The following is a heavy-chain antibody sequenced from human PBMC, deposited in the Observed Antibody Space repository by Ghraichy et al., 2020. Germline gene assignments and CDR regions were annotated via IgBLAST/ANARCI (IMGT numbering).Heavy chain of an antibody. J-gene: IGHJ4*01. Sequence: GGSLRLSCAASGFNFTRHWMSWVRQAPGKGLEWVASIKSDGSDSFYVDSVKGRFTISRDNAENSVFLEMASLRADDTAVYYCARDPYCDYKYAGTDYWGRGSLVSVSS. CDR1: GFNFTRHW. D-gene: IGHD4-17*01. CDR3: ARDPYCDYKYAGTDY. V-gene: IGHV3-7*01. CDR2: IKSDGSDS.